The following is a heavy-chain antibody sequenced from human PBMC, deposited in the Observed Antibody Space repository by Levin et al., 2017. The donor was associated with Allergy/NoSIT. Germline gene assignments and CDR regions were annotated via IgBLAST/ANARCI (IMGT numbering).Heavy chain of an antibody. Sequence: RAGGSLRLSCAASGFGFSQYAMHWVRQAPGKGLEWMAVVSYNEGVKYYSDSVKGRFTISRDNSKNTLYLQMSSLRAEDTAVYYCARDSAYSSSWYGFFDFWGQGILVTVSS. CDR3: ARDSAYSSSWYGFFDF. D-gene: IGHD6-13*01. CDR2: VSYNEGVK. CDR1: GFGFSQYA. V-gene: IGHV3-30-3*01. J-gene: IGHJ4*02.